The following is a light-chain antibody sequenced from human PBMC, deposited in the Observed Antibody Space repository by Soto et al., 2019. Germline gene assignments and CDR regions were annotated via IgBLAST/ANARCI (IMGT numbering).Light chain of an antibody. J-gene: IGLJ1*01. V-gene: IGLV4-69*01. CDR1: SGHSSYA. CDR2: LNSDGSH. Sequence: QSVLTQSPSASASLGASVKLTCTLSSGHSSYAIAWHQQQPEKGPRYLMKLNSDGSHSKGDGIPDRFSGSSSGAERHLTISSLQSEDEADYYCQTWGTGIQVFGTGTKHTVL. CDR3: QTWGTGIQV.